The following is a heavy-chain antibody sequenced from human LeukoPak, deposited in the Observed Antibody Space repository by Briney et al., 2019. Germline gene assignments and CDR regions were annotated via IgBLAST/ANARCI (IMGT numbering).Heavy chain of an antibody. Sequence: GESLKISCKGSGHRIISYWIGWVRQMPGKGLEWMGIIYPGDSDTRYSPSFQGQVTISADKSISTAYLQWSSLKASDTAMYYCARHRSTDYYYGMDVWGQGTTVTVSS. V-gene: IGHV5-51*01. CDR2: IYPGDSDT. D-gene: IGHD2-2*01. CDR3: ARHRSTDYYYGMDV. J-gene: IGHJ6*02. CDR1: GHRIISYW.